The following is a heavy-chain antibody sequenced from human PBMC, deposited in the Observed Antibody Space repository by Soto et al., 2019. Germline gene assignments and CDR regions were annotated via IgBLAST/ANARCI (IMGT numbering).Heavy chain of an antibody. Sequence: GGSLRLSCAASGFTFSSYAMHWVRQAPGKGLEWVAVISYDGSNKYYADSVKGRFTISRDNSKNTLYLQMNSLRAEDTAVYYCPRDRLEWLLENYYYYGMDVWGQGTTVTVSS. CDR3: PRDRLEWLLENYYYYGMDV. J-gene: IGHJ6*02. CDR2: ISYDGSNK. V-gene: IGHV3-30-3*01. CDR1: GFTFSSYA. D-gene: IGHD3-3*01.